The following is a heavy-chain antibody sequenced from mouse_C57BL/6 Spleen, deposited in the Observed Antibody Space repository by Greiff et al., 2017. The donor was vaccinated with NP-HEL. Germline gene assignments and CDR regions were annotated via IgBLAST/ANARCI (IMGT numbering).Heavy chain of an antibody. CDR2: IYPGSGNT. V-gene: IGHV1-76*01. D-gene: IGHD1-1*01. CDR1: GYTFTDYY. Sequence: QVQLQQSGAELVRPGASVKLSCKASGYTFTDYYINWVKQRPGQGLEWIARIYPGSGNTYYNEKFKGKATLTAEKSSSTAYMQLSSLTSEDSAVYFCARSAYYYGSSYEGFDYWGQGTTLTVSS. J-gene: IGHJ2*01. CDR3: ARSAYYYGSSYEGFDY.